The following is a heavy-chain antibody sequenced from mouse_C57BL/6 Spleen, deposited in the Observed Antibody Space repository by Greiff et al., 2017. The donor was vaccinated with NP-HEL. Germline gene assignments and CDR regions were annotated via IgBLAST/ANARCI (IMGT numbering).Heavy chain of an antibody. CDR3: ARYPMDY. V-gene: IGHV1-26*01. CDR1: GYTFTDSY. J-gene: IGHJ4*01. CDR2: INPNNGGT. Sequence: EVQLQQSGPELVKPGASVKISCKASGYTFTDSYMNWVKKSHGKSLEWIGDINPNNGGTSYNQKFKGKATLTVDKSSSTAYMELRSLTSEDSAVYYCARYPMDYWGQGTSVTVSS.